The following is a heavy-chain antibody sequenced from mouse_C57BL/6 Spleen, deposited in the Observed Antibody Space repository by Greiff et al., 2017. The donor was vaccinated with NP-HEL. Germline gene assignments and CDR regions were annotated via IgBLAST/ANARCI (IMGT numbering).Heavy chain of an antibody. V-gene: IGHV1-42*01. CDR2: INPSTGGT. J-gene: IGHJ3*01. CDR3: AYWDWFAY. CDR1: GYSFTGYY. Sequence: EVQLQQSGPELVKPGASVKISCKASGYSFTGYYMNWVKQSPEKSLEWIGEINPSTGGTTYNQKFKAKATLTVDKSSSTAYMQLKSLTSEDSAVYYCAYWDWFAYWGQGTLVTVSA. D-gene: IGHD4-1*01.